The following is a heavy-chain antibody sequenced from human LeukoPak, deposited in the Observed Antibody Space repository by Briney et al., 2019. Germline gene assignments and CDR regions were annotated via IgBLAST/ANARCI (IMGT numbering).Heavy chain of an antibody. CDR1: GGSISSYN. D-gene: IGHD6-19*01. CDR3: ARGYSSGFDFDY. J-gene: IGHJ4*02. CDR2: IYYSGST. Sequence: SETLSLTCTVSGGSISSYNWNWIRQPPATGLEWIGYIYYSGSTNYNPSLKSRVTISVDTSRNQFSLRLSSVTAADTAVYYCARGYSSGFDFDYWGQGTLVTVSS. V-gene: IGHV4-59*01.